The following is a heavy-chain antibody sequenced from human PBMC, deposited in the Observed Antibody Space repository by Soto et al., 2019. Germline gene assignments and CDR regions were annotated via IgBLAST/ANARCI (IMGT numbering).Heavy chain of an antibody. CDR1: GGTFSSYA. J-gene: IGHJ6*02. V-gene: IGHV1-69*01. Sequence: QVQLVQSGAEVKKPGSSVKVSCKASGGTFSSYAISWVRQAPGQGLEWMGGIIPIFGTANYAQKFQGRVTITADESTSTAYMELSSQRSEDTAVYYCARGHRANYYYYYGMDVWGQGTTVTVSS. CDR3: ARGHRANYYYYYGMDV. CDR2: IIPIFGTA.